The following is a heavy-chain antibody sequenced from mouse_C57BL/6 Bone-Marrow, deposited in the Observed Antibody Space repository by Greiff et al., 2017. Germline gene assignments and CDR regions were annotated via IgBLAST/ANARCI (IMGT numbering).Heavy chain of an antibody. D-gene: IGHD2-12*01. Sequence: VQLQQSGAELARPGASVKLSCKASGYTFTSYGISWVKQRTGQGLEWIGEIYPRSGNTYYNEKFKGKATLTADKSSSTAYMELRSLTSEDSAVYFCASGDIYSSYNALDYWGRGNALTVSS. V-gene: IGHV1-81*01. J-gene: IGHJ2*01. CDR2: IYPRSGNT. CDR1: GYTFTSYG. CDR3: ASGDIYSSYNALDY.